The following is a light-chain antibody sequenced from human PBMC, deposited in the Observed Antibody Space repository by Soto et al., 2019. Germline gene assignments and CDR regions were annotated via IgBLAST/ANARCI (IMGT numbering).Light chain of an antibody. CDR2: ENS. CDR3: ETWDDSLSAVV. CDR1: SSNIGNNY. V-gene: IGLV1-51*02. Sequence: QSVLTQPPSVSAAPGQKVAISCSGSSSNIGNNYVVWYQQLPGTAPKLVIYENSNRPSGIPDRISGSKSGTSVTLGISGLQTGDEAHYYCETWDDSLSAVVFGGGTKLTVL. J-gene: IGLJ2*01.